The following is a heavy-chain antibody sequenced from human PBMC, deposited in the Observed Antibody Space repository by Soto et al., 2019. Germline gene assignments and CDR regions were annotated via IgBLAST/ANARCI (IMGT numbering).Heavy chain of an antibody. V-gene: IGHV3-15*01. Sequence: EVQLVESGGDLVKPGGSLRLSCAASGFTFSESWMSWVRQAPGKGLEWVARILSRTDGGTTDYGAPVKGRFSISRDDSQNILSLQMNTLQIEDTAIYYGVVDDYFWGGPRYRCAYWGQGTLVTVSS. J-gene: IGHJ4*02. D-gene: IGHD3-16*02. CDR2: ILSRTDGGTT. CDR1: GFTFSESW. CDR3: VVDDYFWGGPRYRCAY.